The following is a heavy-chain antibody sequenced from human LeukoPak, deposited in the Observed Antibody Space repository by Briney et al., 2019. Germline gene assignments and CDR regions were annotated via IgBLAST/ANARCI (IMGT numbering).Heavy chain of an antibody. V-gene: IGHV3-9*03. CDR3: TRGLESSSSSTDAFDV. CDR2: ISWHSGGI. CDR1: GFTFDDYA. D-gene: IGHD6-6*01. J-gene: IGHJ3*01. Sequence: GGSLRLSCVASGFTFDDYAMHWVRQAPGKGLEWVSSISWHSGGIDYADSVKGRFTISRDNAKNSLYLQMNSLRAEDMALYYCTRGLESSSSSTDAFDVWGQGTMVTVSS.